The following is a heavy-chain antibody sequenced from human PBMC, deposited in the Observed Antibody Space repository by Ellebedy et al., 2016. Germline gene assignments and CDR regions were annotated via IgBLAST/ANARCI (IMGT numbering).Heavy chain of an antibody. V-gene: IGHV1-8*01. CDR2: MNPNSGNT. Sequence: ASVKVSXKASGYTFTSYDINWVRQATGQGLEWMGWMNPNSGNTGYAQKLQGRVTMTTDTSTSTAYMELRSLRSDDTAVYYCARGHLYYGSGSSPPEYYYYMDVWGKGTTVTVSS. CDR1: GYTFTSYD. D-gene: IGHD3-10*01. CDR3: ARGHLYYGSGSSPPEYYYYMDV. J-gene: IGHJ6*03.